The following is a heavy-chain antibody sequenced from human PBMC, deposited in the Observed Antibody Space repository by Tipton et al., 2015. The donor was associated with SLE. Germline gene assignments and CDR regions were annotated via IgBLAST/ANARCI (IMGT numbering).Heavy chain of an antibody. CDR3: ARGDSTSWDYFDY. V-gene: IGHV3-53*04. J-gene: IGHJ4*02. D-gene: IGHD6-13*01. Sequence: SLRLSCAASGFTVSSNYMTWVRQAPGKGLEWVSIIYSGGSTYYADSVKGRFTISRHNSKNTVFLQMNSLRAEDTAVYYCARGDSTSWDYFDYWGQGTLVTVSS. CDR2: IYSGGST. CDR1: GFTVSSNY.